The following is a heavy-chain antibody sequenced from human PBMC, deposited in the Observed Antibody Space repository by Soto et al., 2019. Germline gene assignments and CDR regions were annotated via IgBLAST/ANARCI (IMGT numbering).Heavy chain of an antibody. CDR1: GGSISSGDYY. Sequence: SETLSLTCTGSGGSISSGDYYWSWIRQPPGKGLEWIGYIYYSGSTYYNPSLKSRVTISVDTSKNQFSLKLSSVTAADTAVYYCARVNWNYQAPYYFDYWGQGTLVTVSS. V-gene: IGHV4-30-4*01. D-gene: IGHD1-7*01. J-gene: IGHJ4*02. CDR2: IYYSGST. CDR3: ARVNWNYQAPYYFDY.